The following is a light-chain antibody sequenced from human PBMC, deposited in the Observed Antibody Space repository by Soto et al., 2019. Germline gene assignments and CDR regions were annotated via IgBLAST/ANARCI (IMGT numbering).Light chain of an antibody. V-gene: IGKV1-5*01. CDR3: TKSHSYKYN. Sequence: IHMTQSPSALSASVGDRCASSCRASQSLSGWLAWYQQKPGKAPKLLIYYASILESGVPPRFSGSESGTVFTTTISSMQPDDFETYYCTKSHSYKYNFGQGT. CDR2: YAS. CDR1: QSLSGW. J-gene: IGKJ2*01.